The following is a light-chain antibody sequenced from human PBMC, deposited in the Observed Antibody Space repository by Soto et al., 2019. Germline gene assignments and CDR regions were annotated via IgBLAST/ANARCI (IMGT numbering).Light chain of an antibody. CDR2: DAS. V-gene: IGKV3-11*01. CDR3: QQRSNWTLT. CDR1: QSVRSH. J-gene: IGKJ4*01. Sequence: EIVLTQSPATLSLSPGERSTLTCRASQSVRSHLAWYPQKPGQAPRILIYDASNRDTGIPARFSGSGAGTVFTLTISSLEPEDVSVDYCQQRSNWTLTFGGGTQVDIK.